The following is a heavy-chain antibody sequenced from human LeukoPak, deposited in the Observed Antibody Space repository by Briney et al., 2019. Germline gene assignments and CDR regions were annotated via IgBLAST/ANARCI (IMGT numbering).Heavy chain of an antibody. CDR3: ASITATGLIAAAGPGDY. V-gene: IGHV3-23*01. Sequence: SGGSLRLSCAASGFTFSSYAMSWVRQAPGKGLEWVSAISGSGGGTYYADSVKGRFTISRDNSKNTLYLQMNSLRAEDTAVYYCASITATGLIAAAGPGDYWGQGTLVTVSS. J-gene: IGHJ4*02. D-gene: IGHD6-13*01. CDR1: GFTFSSYA. CDR2: ISGSGGGT.